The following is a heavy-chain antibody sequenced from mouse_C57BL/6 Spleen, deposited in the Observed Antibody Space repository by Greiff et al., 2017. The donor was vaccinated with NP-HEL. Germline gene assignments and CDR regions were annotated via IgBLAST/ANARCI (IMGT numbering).Heavy chain of an antibody. CDR1: GYSFTDYN. Sequence: EVKLQESGPELVKPGASVKISCKASGYSFTDYNMNWVKQSNGKSLEWIGVINPNYGTTRYNQKFKGKATLTVDQYSSTAYMQLNSLTSEDSAVYYCASLLLPGGYFDVWGTGTTVTVSS. CDR3: ASLLLPGGYFDV. CDR2: INPNYGTT. V-gene: IGHV1-39*01. D-gene: IGHD1-1*01. J-gene: IGHJ1*03.